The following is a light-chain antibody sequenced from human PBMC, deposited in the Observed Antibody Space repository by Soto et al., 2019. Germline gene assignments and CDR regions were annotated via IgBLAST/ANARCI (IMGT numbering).Light chain of an antibody. Sequence: DIQMTQSPSSLSASVGARVTITCRASQTISIDLNWYQQKPGKVPTLLISATSTLQSGVPSRFVGSGSGTDFTLTISSLQPEDVATYYCQQSHSTPTFGGGTKVEIK. V-gene: IGKV1-39*01. CDR2: ATS. CDR3: QQSHSTPT. CDR1: QTISID. J-gene: IGKJ4*01.